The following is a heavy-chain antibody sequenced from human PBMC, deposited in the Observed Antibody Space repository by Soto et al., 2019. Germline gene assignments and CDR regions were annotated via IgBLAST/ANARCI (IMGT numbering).Heavy chain of an antibody. D-gene: IGHD6-19*01. V-gene: IGHV3-48*02. CDR3: ARFFGSGFDY. Sequence: EVQLVESGGGLVQPGGSLRLSCVASGFTFSTDSMNWVRQAPGKGLEWVAHVSTSGATRYYADSVKGRFTISRDNAKTSLYLQMDSLRNEDTAVYYCARFFGSGFDYWGQGTLVTVSS. CDR2: VSTSGATR. J-gene: IGHJ4*02. CDR1: GFTFSTDS.